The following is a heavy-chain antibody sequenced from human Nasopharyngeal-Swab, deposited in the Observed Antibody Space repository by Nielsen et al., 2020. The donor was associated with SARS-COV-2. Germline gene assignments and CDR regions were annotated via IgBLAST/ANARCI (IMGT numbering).Heavy chain of an antibody. J-gene: IGHJ3*02. CDR2: ISDSGSHS. V-gene: IGHV3-11*01. Sequence: GGSLRLSCAASGFRFSDYYMSWIRQAPGKGLEWVSFISDSGSHSYYADSVKGRFTISRDNTTNSLSLQMNSLRPDDTAVYYCVTATDHAFDIWGQGTVVTVSS. CDR1: GFRFSDYY. CDR3: VTATDHAFDI.